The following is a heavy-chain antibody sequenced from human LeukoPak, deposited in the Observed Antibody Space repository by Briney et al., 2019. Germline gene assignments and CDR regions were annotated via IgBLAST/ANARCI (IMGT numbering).Heavy chain of an antibody. CDR1: GFTFSSYG. Sequence: GGSLRLSCAASGFTFSSYGMSWVRQAPGKGLEWVSAISGSGGSTYYADSVKGRFTISRDNSKNTLYLQMNSLRAEDTAVYYCAKGSLVYYYYYMDVWGKGTTVTISS. V-gene: IGHV3-23*01. J-gene: IGHJ6*03. CDR2: ISGSGGST. CDR3: AKGSLVYYYYYMDV.